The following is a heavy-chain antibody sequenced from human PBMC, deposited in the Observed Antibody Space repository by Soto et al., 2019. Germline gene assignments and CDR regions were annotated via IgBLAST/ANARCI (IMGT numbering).Heavy chain of an antibody. CDR2: ISCSGRCAATFYP. D-gene: IGHD2-8*01. Sequence: LRLAYASSGFTFTNFAMSFSLEAPWKGLEGVSTISCSGRCAATFYPYYAESVKGRFTISRDNSKNTVSLQMNSLRAEDTALYYCAKDSLYYGLCPYYGAWGQGTLVTVSS. V-gene: IGHV3-23*01. J-gene: IGHJ5*02. CDR1: GFTFTNFA. CDR3: AKDSLYYGLCPYYGA.